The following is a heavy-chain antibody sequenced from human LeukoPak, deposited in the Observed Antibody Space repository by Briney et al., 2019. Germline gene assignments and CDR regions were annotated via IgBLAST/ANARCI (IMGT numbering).Heavy chain of an antibody. CDR2: ISSSGSTI. J-gene: IGHJ4*02. CDR1: GLTFSDYY. CDR3: ARTPGAYCGGDCYSGWFDY. D-gene: IGHD2-21*02. Sequence: PGGSLRLSCAASGLTFSDYYMSWIRQAPGKGLEWGSYISSSGSTIYYAGSVKGRFTISRDNAKNSLYLQMNSLRAEDTAVYYCARTPGAYCGGDCYSGWFDYWGQGTLVTVSS. V-gene: IGHV3-11*01.